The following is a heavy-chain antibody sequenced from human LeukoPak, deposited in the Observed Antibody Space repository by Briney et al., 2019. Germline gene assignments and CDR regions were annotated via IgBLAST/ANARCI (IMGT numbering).Heavy chain of an antibody. CDR1: GFTFSDYY. D-gene: IGHD4-17*01. J-gene: IGHJ5*02. CDR3: ARDPPHDYGFDP. V-gene: IGHV3-66*01. Sequence: GGSLRLSCAASGFTFSDYYMSWIRQAPGKGLEWVSVIYSGGTTKYADSVKGRFTISRDKSKNTLYLQMNSLRAEDTAVYYCARDPPHDYGFDPWGQGTLVTVSS. CDR2: IYSGGTT.